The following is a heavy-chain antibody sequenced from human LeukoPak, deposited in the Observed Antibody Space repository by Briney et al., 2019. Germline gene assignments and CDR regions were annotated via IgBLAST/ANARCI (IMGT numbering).Heavy chain of an antibody. CDR3: XXGIWSTVTQDYYYGMDV. J-gene: IGHJ6*02. V-gene: IGHV3-30*01. Sequence: GGSLRLSCAASGFTFXXXXMHXVXQAPXKXXXXXXXXXXDGXXKYYAXXXXXXXTXXRDNSRXXLYLXMNSLRAEDTAVYYXXXGIWSTVTQDYYYGMDVWGQGTTVTVSS. CDR2: XXXDGXXK. D-gene: IGHD4-17*01. CDR1: GFTFXXXX.